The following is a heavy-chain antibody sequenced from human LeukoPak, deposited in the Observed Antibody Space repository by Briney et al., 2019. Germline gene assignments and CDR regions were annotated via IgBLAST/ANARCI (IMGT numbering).Heavy chain of an antibody. CDR3: ARHSTAPPPAGRRYFQH. Sequence: SQTLSLTCTASGGSSSNGGYSWNWIRQYPGKGLEWIGYINYSGVTYYNPSLRSRVTMSVDTSKNQFSLKLSSVTAADTAVYYCARHSTAPPPAGRRYFQHWGQGTLVTVSS. D-gene: IGHD2-2*01. CDR1: GGSSSNGGYS. V-gene: IGHV4-31*03. CDR2: INYSGVT. J-gene: IGHJ1*01.